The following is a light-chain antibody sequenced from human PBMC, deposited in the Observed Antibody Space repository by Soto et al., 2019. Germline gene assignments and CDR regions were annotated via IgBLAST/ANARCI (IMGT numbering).Light chain of an antibody. V-gene: IGLV2-14*01. CDR2: EVS. CDR1: SSDVGGYTY. Sequence: QSALTQPASVSGSPGQSITISCTGTSSDVGGYTYVSWYQQRPGKAPELMIFEVSNRPSGVSNRFSGSKFGNTASLTISGLQAEDEAEYYCCAYAATYTYVFGTGTKVTVL. CDR3: CAYAATYTYV. J-gene: IGLJ1*01.